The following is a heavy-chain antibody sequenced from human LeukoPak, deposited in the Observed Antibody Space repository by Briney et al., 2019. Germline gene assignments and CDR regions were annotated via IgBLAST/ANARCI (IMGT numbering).Heavy chain of an antibody. V-gene: IGHV3-23*01. Sequence: PGGSLRLSCAASGFTFSSYAMSWVRQAPGKGLEWVSAMSDSGDRTYYADSVKGRFTIFRDNSKNTLYLQMNSLRAEDTAVYYCAKEIGASLPFDYWGQGTLVTVSS. CDR1: GFTFSSYA. J-gene: IGHJ4*02. CDR2: MSDSGDRT. D-gene: IGHD3-16*01. CDR3: AKEIGASLPFDY.